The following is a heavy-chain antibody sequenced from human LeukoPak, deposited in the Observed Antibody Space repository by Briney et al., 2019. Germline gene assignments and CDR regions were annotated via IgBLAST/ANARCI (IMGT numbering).Heavy chain of an antibody. CDR3: ARSTTAYYDKVSLSH. Sequence: PSETLSLTCAVSGGSFSGYYWNWIRQSPGKGLERIGEINHSGSANYSPSLKSRVTISVDTSKTQFSLELSSVTAADTAVYYCARSTTAYYDKVSLSHWGQGTLVTVSS. D-gene: IGHD3-22*01. CDR2: INHSGSA. V-gene: IGHV4-34*01. CDR1: GGSFSGYY. J-gene: IGHJ4*02.